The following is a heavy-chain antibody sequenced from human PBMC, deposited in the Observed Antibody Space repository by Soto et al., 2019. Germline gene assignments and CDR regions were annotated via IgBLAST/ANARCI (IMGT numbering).Heavy chain of an antibody. Sequence: SETLSLTCTVSGGSISSSSYYWGWIRQPPGKGLEWIGSIYYSGSTYYNPSLKSRVTISVDTSKNQFSLKLSSATAADTAVYYCARISRRGYSYGPWGYFGYWGQGTLVTVS. CDR3: ARISRRGYSYGPWGYFGY. CDR2: IYYSGST. CDR1: GGSISSSSYY. J-gene: IGHJ4*02. V-gene: IGHV4-39*01. D-gene: IGHD5-18*01.